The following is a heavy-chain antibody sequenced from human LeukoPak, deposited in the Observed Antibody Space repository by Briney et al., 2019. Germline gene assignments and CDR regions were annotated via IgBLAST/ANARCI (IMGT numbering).Heavy chain of an antibody. Sequence: SVTVSFKASGGTFSLYAISWVRQAPGQGLEWMGRIIPILGIANYAQKFQGRVTITADKSTSTAYMELSSLRSEDTAVYYCARQELMGNWFDPWGQGTLVTVSS. CDR3: ARQELMGNWFDP. V-gene: IGHV1-69*04. D-gene: IGHD3-10*01. CDR1: GGTFSLYA. CDR2: IIPILGIA. J-gene: IGHJ5*02.